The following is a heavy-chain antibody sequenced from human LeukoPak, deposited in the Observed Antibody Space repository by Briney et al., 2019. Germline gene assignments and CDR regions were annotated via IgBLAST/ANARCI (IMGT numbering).Heavy chain of an antibody. D-gene: IGHD6-19*01. Sequence: KSSETLSLTCTVSGGSISSYYWSWIRQPAGKGLEWIGRIYTSGSTNYNPSLRSRVTMSVDTSKNQFSLKLSSVTAADTAVYYRARDPQADSSGWYGGDYWGQGTLVTVSS. CDR2: IYTSGST. CDR1: GGSISSYY. J-gene: IGHJ4*02. CDR3: ARDPQADSSGWYGGDY. V-gene: IGHV4-4*07.